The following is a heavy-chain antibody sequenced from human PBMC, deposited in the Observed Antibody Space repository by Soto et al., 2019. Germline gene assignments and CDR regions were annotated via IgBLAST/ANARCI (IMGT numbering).Heavy chain of an antibody. CDR3: ARLGLSGPYYMDV. CDR2: IYYSGST. V-gene: IGHV4-59*08. J-gene: IGHJ6*03. Sequence: PSETLSLTCTVSGGSISSYYGSWIRQPPGKGLEWIGYIYYSGSTNYNPSLKSRVTISVDTSKNQFSLKLSSVTAADTAVYYCARLGLSGPYYMDVWGKGTTVTVSS. CDR1: GGSISSYY.